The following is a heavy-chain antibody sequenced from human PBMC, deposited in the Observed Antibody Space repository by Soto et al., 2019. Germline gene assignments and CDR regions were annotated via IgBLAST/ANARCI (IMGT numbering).Heavy chain of an antibody. CDR1: GFTFSSYG. Sequence: HPGGSLRLSCAASGFTFSSYGMHWVRQAPGKGLEWVAVISYDGSNKYYADSVKGRFTISRDNSKNTLYLQMNSLRAEDTAVYYCAKDAVGATSYYYYGMDVWGQGTTVTVSS. D-gene: IGHD1-26*01. CDR3: AKDAVGATSYYYYGMDV. J-gene: IGHJ6*02. CDR2: ISYDGSNK. V-gene: IGHV3-30*18.